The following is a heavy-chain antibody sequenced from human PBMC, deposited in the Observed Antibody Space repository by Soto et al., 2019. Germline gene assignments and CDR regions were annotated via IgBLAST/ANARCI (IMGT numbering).Heavy chain of an antibody. J-gene: IGHJ4*02. D-gene: IGHD3-22*01. V-gene: IGHV1-18*04. CDR2: ISGYNGNT. CDR1: GYTFTIYG. Sequence: QVQLVQSGAEVKKPGASVKVSCKASGYTFTIYGISWVRQAPGQGLEWMGWISGYNGNTDYAQNLQDRVTLTTDASTSSVYMELMSLRSDDTAVYYCARVDYYESSGYYGYWGQGTLITVSS. CDR3: ARVDYYESSGYYGY.